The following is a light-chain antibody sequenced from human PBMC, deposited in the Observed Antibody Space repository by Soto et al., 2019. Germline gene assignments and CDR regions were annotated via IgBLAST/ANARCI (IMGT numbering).Light chain of an antibody. CDR2: AAS. Sequence: TPSRCTLSLSPGERATLSRRASQSVSSNLAWYQQKPGKAPKLLIYAASSLQSGVPSRFSGSGSGTDFTLTISSLQPEDFATYYCQQANSFPITFGQGTRLEIK. V-gene: IGKV1-12*01. CDR1: QSVSSN. J-gene: IGKJ5*01. CDR3: QQANSFPIT.